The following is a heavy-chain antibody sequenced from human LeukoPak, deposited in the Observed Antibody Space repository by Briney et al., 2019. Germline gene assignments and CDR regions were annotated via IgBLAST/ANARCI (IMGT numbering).Heavy chain of an antibody. CDR1: GFTFSSYG. J-gene: IGHJ2*01. D-gene: IGHD5-18*01. CDR3: ARDACGHTYGCIYWYFDL. Sequence: GGSLRLSCAASGFTFSSYGMHWVRQAPGKGLERVAVIWYDGTNKYYADSVKGRFTISRGNSKNTLYLQMNSLRAEDTAVYYCARDACGHTYGCIYWYFDLWGRGTLVTVSS. CDR2: IWYDGTNK. V-gene: IGHV3-33*08.